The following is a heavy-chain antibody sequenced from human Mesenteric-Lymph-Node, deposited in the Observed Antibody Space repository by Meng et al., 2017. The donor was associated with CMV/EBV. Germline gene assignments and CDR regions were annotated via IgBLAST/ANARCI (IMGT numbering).Heavy chain of an antibody. CDR3: ARGSGYDILTGYFDY. D-gene: IGHD3-9*01. CDR2: INHSGST. V-gene: IGHV4-34*01. Sequence: QVQLPQWGGVLFKPSETLSVTGAVYGGSFSGYYWNWIRQSPEKGLEWIGEINHSGSTTYNPSFTSRIIISVDTSTNQISLNMSSVTAADTAVYYCARGSGYDILTGYFDYWGQGALVTVSS. CDR1: GGSFSGYY. J-gene: IGHJ4*02.